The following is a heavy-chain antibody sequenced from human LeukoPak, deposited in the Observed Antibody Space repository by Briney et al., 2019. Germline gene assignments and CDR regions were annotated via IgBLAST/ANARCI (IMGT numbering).Heavy chain of an antibody. V-gene: IGHV3-66*02. Sequence: GGSLRLSCAVSGFTVSNNYMSWVRQAPGKGLEWVSVIYSGGSTYYADSAKGRFTISRDNSKNTLYLQMNSLRIEDTAVYYCTKDRSYGRSYFDYWGQGTLVTVAS. J-gene: IGHJ4*02. CDR2: IYSGGST. D-gene: IGHD5-18*01. CDR3: TKDRSYGRSYFDY. CDR1: GFTVSNNY.